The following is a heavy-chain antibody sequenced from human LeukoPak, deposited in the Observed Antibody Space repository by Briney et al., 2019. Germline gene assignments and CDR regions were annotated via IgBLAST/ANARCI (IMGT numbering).Heavy chain of an antibody. V-gene: IGHV3-7*05. CDR2: IKQDGSEK. J-gene: IGHJ4*02. D-gene: IGHD3-3*01. CDR3: ARTDFWSGYHRGYFDY. Sequence: GGSLRLSCAASGFTFSSYWMSWVRQAPGKGLEWVAKIKQDGSEKYYVDSVKGRFTISRDNAKNSLYLQMNSLRAEDTAVYYCARTDFWSGYHRGYFDYWGQGTLVTVSS. CDR1: GFTFSSYW.